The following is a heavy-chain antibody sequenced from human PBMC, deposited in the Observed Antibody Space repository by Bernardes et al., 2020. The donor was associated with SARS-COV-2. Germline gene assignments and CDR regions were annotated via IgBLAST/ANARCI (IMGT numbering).Heavy chain of an antibody. J-gene: IGHJ5*02. CDR3: ARAGGGSYGYWFDP. CDR1: GFTFSSYA. V-gene: IGHV3-30-3*01. D-gene: IGHD1-26*01. CDR2: ISYDGSNK. Sequence: GGSLRLSCAASGFTFSSYAMHWVRQAPGKGLEWVAVISYDGSNKYYTDSVKGRFTISRDNSKNTLYLQMNSLRAEDTAVYYCARAGGGSYGYWFDPWGQGTLVTVSS.